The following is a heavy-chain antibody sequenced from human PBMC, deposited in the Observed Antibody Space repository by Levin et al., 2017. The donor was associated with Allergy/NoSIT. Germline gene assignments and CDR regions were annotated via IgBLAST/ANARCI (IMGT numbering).Heavy chain of an antibody. CDR3: ARGGEQQLVGGFDP. D-gene: IGHD6-13*01. CDR2: INHSGST. CDR1: GGSFSGYY. Sequence: PSETLSLTCAVYGGSFSGYYWSWIRQPPGKGLEWIGEINHSGSTNYNPSLKSRVTISVDTSKNQFSLKLSSVTAADTAVYYCARGGEQQLVGGFDPWGQGTLVTVSS. V-gene: IGHV4-34*01. J-gene: IGHJ5*02.